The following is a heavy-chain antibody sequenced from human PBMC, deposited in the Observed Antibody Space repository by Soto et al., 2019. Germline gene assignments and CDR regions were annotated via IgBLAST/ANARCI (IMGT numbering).Heavy chain of an antibody. CDR3: ASPSPSNTYETRLGP. J-gene: IGHJ5*02. CDR2: ISSGGTT. Sequence: EVQVVESGGGLIQPGGSLRLSCAASGFNVNSSYMTWIRQAPGKGLQWVADISSGGTTKYADSVRGRFSISRDMSKNTRNLKMTSRRVENTPFYSGASPSPSNTYETRLGPWGQGTLVPVPA. CDR1: GFNVNSSY. V-gene: IGHV3-53*01. D-gene: IGHD5-12*01.